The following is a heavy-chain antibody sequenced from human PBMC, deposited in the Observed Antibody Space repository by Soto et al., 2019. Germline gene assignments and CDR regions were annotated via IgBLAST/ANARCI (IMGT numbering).Heavy chain of an antibody. CDR1: GYTFTGYY. CDR3: ARDPLSYDSSGELDY. D-gene: IGHD3-22*01. J-gene: IGHJ4*02. Sequence: ASVKVSCKASGYTFTGYYMHWVRQAPGQGLEWMGWINPNSGGTNYAQKFQGRVTMTRDTSISTAYMELSRLRSDDTAVYYCARDPLSYDSSGELDYCGQGTLVTVSS. CDR2: INPNSGGT. V-gene: IGHV1-2*02.